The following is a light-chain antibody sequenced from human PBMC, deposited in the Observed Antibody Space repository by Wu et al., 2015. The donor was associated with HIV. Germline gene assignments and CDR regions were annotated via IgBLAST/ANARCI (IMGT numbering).Light chain of an antibody. J-gene: IGKJ3*01. CDR3: QQRSNSFT. V-gene: IGKV3-11*01. CDR1: QSVSNY. CDR2: NAS. Sequence: EIVLTQSPATLSLSPGERATLSCRASQSVSNYLAWYQQKPDQAPRLLIYNASNRATGIPARFSGSGSGTDFTLTISSLEPEDFAVYYCQQRSNSFTFGPGTKVDIK.